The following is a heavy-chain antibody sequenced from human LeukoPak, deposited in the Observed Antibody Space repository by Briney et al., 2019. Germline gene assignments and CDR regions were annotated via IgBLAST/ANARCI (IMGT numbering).Heavy chain of an antibody. Sequence: PGGSLRLSCAASGFSVSSKYMSWVRQAPGKGLEWVSVIYSGDTTYYADSVKGRFTISRDSSKNTLYLQMNSLRVEDTAVYYCARVDCSNWFDPWGQGTLVTVSS. V-gene: IGHV3-53*01. CDR2: IYSGDTT. CDR3: ARVDCSNWFDP. J-gene: IGHJ5*02. CDR1: GFSVSSKY. D-gene: IGHD3-10*02.